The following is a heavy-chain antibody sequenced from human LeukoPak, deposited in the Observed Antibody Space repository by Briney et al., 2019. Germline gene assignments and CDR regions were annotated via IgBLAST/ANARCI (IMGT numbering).Heavy chain of an antibody. J-gene: IGHJ4*02. CDR1: GFTFRNYW. V-gene: IGHV3-7*05. D-gene: IGHD4-23*01. CDR3: AADGGPFDF. CDR2: IKQEGSEK. Sequence: AGGSLRLSCAASGFTFRNYWMSWVRQAPGKGLEFVANIKQEGSEKYYVDSVKGRLTISRDNAKNSLYLQMNGLRAEDTAVYYCAADGGPFDFWGQGTLVTVSA.